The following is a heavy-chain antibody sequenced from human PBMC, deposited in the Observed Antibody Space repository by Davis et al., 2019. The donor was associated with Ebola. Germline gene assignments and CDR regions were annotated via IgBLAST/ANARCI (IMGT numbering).Heavy chain of an antibody. V-gene: IGHV3-7*03. Sequence: GGSLRLSCAASGFTFSSYWMSWVRQAPGTGLEWVANIKQDGSEKYYVDSVKGRFTISRDNAKNSLYLQMNSLRSDDTAVYYCARDLFSSGWYPYWGQGTLVTVSS. CDR1: GFTFSSYW. CDR3: ARDLFSSGWYPY. D-gene: IGHD6-19*01. J-gene: IGHJ4*02. CDR2: IKQDGSEK.